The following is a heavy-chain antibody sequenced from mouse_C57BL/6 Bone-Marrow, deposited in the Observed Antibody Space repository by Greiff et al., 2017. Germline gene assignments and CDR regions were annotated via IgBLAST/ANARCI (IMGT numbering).Heavy chain of an antibody. D-gene: IGHD2-1*01. CDR3: ARCRNYGGVFDY. CDR1: GYTFTSYW. Sequence: QVQLQQPGAELVKPGASVKMSCKASGYTFTSYWITWVKQRPGQGLEWIGDIYPGSGSTNYNEKFKSKATLTVETSSSTAYMQLSSLTSEDSAVYYCARCRNYGGVFDYWGQGTTLTVSS. J-gene: IGHJ2*01. V-gene: IGHV1-55*01. CDR2: IYPGSGST.